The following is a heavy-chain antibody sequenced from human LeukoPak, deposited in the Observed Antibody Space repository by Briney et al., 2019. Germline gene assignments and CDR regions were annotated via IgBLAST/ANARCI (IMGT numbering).Heavy chain of an antibody. CDR2: IRYDGSNT. D-gene: IGHD6-6*01. CDR3: ARDHSSSLDY. Sequence: GGSLRLSCATSGFTFSTSGMHWVRQAPGKGLEWVAFIRYDGSNTYHADSVKGRFTVSRDNSKNTLFLQMSSLRSEDTAVYYCARDHSSSLDYWGQGTLVTVSS. J-gene: IGHJ4*02. CDR1: GFTFSTSG. V-gene: IGHV3-30*02.